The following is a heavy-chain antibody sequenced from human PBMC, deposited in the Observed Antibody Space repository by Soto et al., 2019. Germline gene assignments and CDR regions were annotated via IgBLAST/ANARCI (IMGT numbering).Heavy chain of an antibody. CDR2: IYYSGST. CDR1: GGSINSYY. J-gene: IGHJ4*02. D-gene: IGHD6-19*01. Sequence: PSETLSLTCTVSGGSINSYYWSWIRQPPGKGLAWIGYIYYSGSTNSNPSLKSRVTISVDTSRNQFSLMLSSVTAADTAVYYCAREAAVGGMPFDYWGQGTLVTVSS. CDR3: AREAAVGGMPFDY. V-gene: IGHV4-59*01.